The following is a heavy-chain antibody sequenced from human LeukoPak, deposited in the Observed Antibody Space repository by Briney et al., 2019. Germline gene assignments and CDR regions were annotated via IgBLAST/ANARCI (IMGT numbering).Heavy chain of an antibody. V-gene: IGHV4-31*03. CDR3: ARETYDLLTGYYLDS. CDR1: GGSITSGRYY. Sequence: SQTLSLTCSVSGGSITSGRYYWTGIRQYPEKGLEWIEYRYYRGSTHVKSSLKSRATISQDKSKNQSSLNLTSATAADTDVYYCARETYDLLTGYYLDSWGQGTLVTVSS. CDR2: RYYRGST. J-gene: IGHJ4*02. D-gene: IGHD3-9*01.